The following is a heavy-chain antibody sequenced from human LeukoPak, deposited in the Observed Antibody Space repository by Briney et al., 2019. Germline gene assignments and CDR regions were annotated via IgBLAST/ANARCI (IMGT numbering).Heavy chain of an antibody. J-gene: IGHJ4*02. V-gene: IGHV4-4*07. D-gene: IGHD3-22*01. CDR3: ARDTYYYDSSGYYYFDY. Sequence: LETLSLTCTVSGGSISSYYWSWIRQPAGKGLEWIGRIYTSGSTNYNPSLKSRVTISVDTSKNQFSLKLSSVTAADTAVYYCARDTYYYDSSGYYYFDYWGQGTLVTVSS. CDR2: IYTSGST. CDR1: GGSISSYY.